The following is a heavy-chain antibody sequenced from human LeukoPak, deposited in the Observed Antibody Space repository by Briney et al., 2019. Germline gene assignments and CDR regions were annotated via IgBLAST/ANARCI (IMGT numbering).Heavy chain of an antibody. CDR3: ARDENYFDY. V-gene: IGHV3-30-3*01. CDR2: ISYDGSNK. CDR1: GFTFSSYA. J-gene: IGHJ4*02. Sequence: GGSLRLSCAASGFTFSSYAMHWVRQAPGKGLEWVAVISYDGSNKYYADSVKGRFTISRDNSKNTLYLRMNSLRAEDTAVYYCARDENYFDYWGQGTLVTVSS.